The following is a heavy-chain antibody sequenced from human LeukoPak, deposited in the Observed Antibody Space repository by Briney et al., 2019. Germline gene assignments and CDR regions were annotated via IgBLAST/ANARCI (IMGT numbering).Heavy chain of an antibody. V-gene: IGHV4-39*01. CDR2: IYYSGST. CDR1: GGSISSSSYY. D-gene: IGHD2-15*01. J-gene: IGHJ4*02. CDR3: ARVVVVVTTWVFPYFDY. Sequence: SETLSLTCTVSGGSISSSSYYWGWIRQPPGKGLEWIGSIYYSGSTYYNPSLKSRVTISVDTSKNQFSLKLSSVTAADTAVYYCARVVVVVTTWVFPYFDYWGQGTLVTVSS.